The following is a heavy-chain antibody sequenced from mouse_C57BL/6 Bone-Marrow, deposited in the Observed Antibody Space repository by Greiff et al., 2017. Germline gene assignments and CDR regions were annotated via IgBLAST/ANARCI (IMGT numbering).Heavy chain of an antibody. CDR2: INPNYGTP. Sequence: VQLKESGPELVMPGASVKISCKASGYSFTDYNMNWVKQSNGKSLEWIGVINPNYGTPSYTQKFKGKATLTVDQSSSTAYMQLNSLTSEDSAVYYCAMGHYEYDTFAYWGQGTLVTVAA. D-gene: IGHD2-4*01. J-gene: IGHJ3*01. CDR3: AMGHYEYDTFAY. V-gene: IGHV1-39*01. CDR1: GYSFTDYN.